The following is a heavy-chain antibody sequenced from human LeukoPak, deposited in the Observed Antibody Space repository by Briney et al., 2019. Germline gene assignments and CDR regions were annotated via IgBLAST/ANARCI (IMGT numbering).Heavy chain of an antibody. CDR3: ASPSGRGGYSFDY. V-gene: IGHV4-34*01. CDR1: GGSFSGYY. J-gene: IGHJ4*02. CDR2: INHNGST. D-gene: IGHD2-15*01. Sequence: SETLSLTCAVYGGSFSGYYWNWIRQPPGKGLEWIGEINHNGSTNYNPSLKSRVTISVDTSKNQFSLKLSSVTAADTAVYYCASPSGRGGYSFDYWGQGTLVTVPS.